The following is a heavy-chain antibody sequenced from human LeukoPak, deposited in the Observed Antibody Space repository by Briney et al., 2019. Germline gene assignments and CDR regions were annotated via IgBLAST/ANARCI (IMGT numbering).Heavy chain of an antibody. Sequence: GASVKVSCKASGYTFSDFGISWVRQAPGQGLEWMGWISGYNGNTNYAQKLQGRVTMTTDTSTSTAYMEVRSLRSDDTAVYYCARDDCTNGVCYISDYWGQGTLVTVSS. J-gene: IGHJ4*02. CDR3: ARDDCTNGVCYISDY. CDR2: ISGYNGNT. CDR1: GYTFSDFG. V-gene: IGHV1-18*01. D-gene: IGHD2-8*01.